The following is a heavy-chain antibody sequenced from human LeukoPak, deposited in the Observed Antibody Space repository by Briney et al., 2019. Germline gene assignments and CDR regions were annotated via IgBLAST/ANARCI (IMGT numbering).Heavy chain of an antibody. CDR2: ISWNSGSI. CDR3: AKDIFSGAAAGTYGMDV. J-gene: IGHJ6*02. V-gene: IGHV3-9*01. Sequence: GGSLRLSCAASGFTFDDYAMHWVRQAPGKGLEWVSGISWNSGSIGYADSVKGRFTISRDNAKNSLYLQMNRLRAEDTALYYCAKDIFSGAAAGTYGMDVWGQGTTVTVSS. D-gene: IGHD6-13*01. CDR1: GFTFDDYA.